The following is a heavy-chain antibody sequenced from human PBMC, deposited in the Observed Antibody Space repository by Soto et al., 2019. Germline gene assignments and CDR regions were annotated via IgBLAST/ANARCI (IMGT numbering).Heavy chain of an antibody. V-gene: IGHV1-69*06. CDR2: IIPTFGTA. J-gene: IGHJ6*02. Sequence: SVKVSCKASGDTFRRHGISWVRQAPGQGPEWMGGIIPTFGTANYAQRFQGRVTITADKSTSTAYMELSSLRSDDSAVYYCATRRHNYGSGSYYPLYYYYGMDAWGQGTTVTVSS. CDR3: ATRRHNYGSGSYYPLYYYYGMDA. CDR1: GDTFRRHG. D-gene: IGHD3-10*01.